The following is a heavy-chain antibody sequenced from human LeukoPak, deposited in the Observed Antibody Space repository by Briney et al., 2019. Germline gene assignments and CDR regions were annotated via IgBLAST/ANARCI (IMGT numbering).Heavy chain of an antibody. Sequence: SETLSLTCTVSGGSISDYYWNWIRQPPGKGLEWIGYIYYSGSTNYNPSLQSRVTISVDTSKNQFSLKLRSVTAADTAVYYCARDRRTYYTGSGSYYKVGRLDFWGQGTLITVSS. V-gene: IGHV4-59*01. CDR2: IYYSGST. D-gene: IGHD3-10*01. CDR1: GGSISDYY. CDR3: ARDRRTYYTGSGSYYKVGRLDF. J-gene: IGHJ4*02.